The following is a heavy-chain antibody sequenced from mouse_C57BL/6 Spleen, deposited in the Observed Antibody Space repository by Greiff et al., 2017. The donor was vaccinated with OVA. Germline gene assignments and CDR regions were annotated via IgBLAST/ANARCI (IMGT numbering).Heavy chain of an antibody. V-gene: IGHV2-9-1*01. J-gene: IGHJ2*01. CDR2: LWTGGGT. Sequence: VKVVESGPGLVAPSQSLSITCTVSGFSLTSYAISWVRQPPGKGLEWLGVLWTGGGTKYNSALKSRLSISKDNSKSQVFLKMNSLQTDDTARYYCARNRDYGSPHFDYWGQGTTLTVSS. D-gene: IGHD1-1*01. CDR3: ARNRDYGSPHFDY. CDR1: GFSLTSYA.